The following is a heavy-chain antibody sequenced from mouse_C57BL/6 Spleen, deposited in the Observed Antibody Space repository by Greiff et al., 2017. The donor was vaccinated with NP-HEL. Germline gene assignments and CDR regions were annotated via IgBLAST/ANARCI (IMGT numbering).Heavy chain of an antibody. CDR3: ARKDYDYVAMDY. V-gene: IGHV1-76*01. Sequence: VQLQQSGAELVRPGASVKLSCKASGYTFTDYYINWVKQRPGQGLEWIARIYPGSGNTYYNEKFKGKATLTAEKSSSTAYMQLSSLTSEDSAVYFCARKDYDYVAMDYWGQGTSVTVSS. CDR2: IYPGSGNT. CDR1: GYTFTDYY. J-gene: IGHJ4*01. D-gene: IGHD1-1*02.